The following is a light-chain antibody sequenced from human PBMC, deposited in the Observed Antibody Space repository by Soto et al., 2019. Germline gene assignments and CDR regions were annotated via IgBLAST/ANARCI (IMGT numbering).Light chain of an antibody. CDR3: GAWDDSLSGAV. CDR1: TSNIGSNY. J-gene: IGLJ1*01. CDR2: RSN. V-gene: IGLV1-47*01. Sequence: QSVLSQPPSASGTPGQKITISCSGSTSNIGSNYLYWYQQLPGTAPKLLIYRSNKRPSGVPDRFSGSKSGTSASLAISGLRSEDEGDYYCGAWDDSLSGAVFGSGTKVTVL.